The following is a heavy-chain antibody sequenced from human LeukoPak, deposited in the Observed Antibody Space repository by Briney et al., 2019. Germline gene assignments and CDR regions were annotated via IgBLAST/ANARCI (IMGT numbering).Heavy chain of an antibody. J-gene: IGHJ5*02. CDR1: GGSISSYY. CDR2: IYYSGST. CDR3: ARMAPSDDIAAAGWYWFDP. D-gene: IGHD6-13*01. Sequence: SETLSLTCTVSGGSISSYYWSWIRQPPGKGLEWIGYIYYSGSTNYNPSLKSRVTISVDTSKNQFSLKLSSVTAADTAVYYCARMAPSDDIAAAGWYWFDPWGQGTLVTVSS. V-gene: IGHV4-59*08.